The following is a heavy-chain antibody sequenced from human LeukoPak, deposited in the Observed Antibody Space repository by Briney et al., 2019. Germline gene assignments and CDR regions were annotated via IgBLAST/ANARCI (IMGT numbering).Heavy chain of an antibody. Sequence: SQTLSLTCAVSGGSISSGGYSWSWIRQPRGKGLEWIGYIYDSGSTYYNPSLKSRVTISVDRSKNQFSLKLSSVTAADTAVYYCARVSGGGLFDYWGQGTLVTVSS. CDR2: IYDSGST. CDR1: GGSISSGGYS. V-gene: IGHV4-30-2*01. J-gene: IGHJ4*02. D-gene: IGHD3-16*01. CDR3: ARVSGGGLFDY.